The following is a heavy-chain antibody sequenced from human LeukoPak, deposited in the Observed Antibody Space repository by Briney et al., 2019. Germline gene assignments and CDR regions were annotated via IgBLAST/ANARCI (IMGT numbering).Heavy chain of an antibody. D-gene: IGHD5-12*01. CDR1: GFTFSSYS. CDR3: ARDLLGSYGGYDSYYFDY. Sequence: GGSLRLSYAASGFTFSSYSMNWIRQAPGKGLEWVSSISSSSSYIYYADSVKGRFTISRDNAKNSLYLQMNSLRAEDTAVYYCARDLLGSYGGYDSYYFDYWGQGTLVTVSS. V-gene: IGHV3-21*01. J-gene: IGHJ4*02. CDR2: ISSSSSYI.